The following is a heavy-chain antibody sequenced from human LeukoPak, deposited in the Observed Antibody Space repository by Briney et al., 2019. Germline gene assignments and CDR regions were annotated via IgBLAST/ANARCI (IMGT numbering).Heavy chain of an antibody. CDR3: ARDLDGSSGCDY. CDR1: GYTFTGYF. Sequence: ASVKVSCKASGYTFTGYFMHWVRQAPGQGLEWMGWINPNSGGTNYAQKFQGRVIMTRDTSISTDYIELSRLRSDDTAVYYCARDLDGSSGCDYWGQGTLVTVSS. J-gene: IGHJ4*02. D-gene: IGHD6-13*01. CDR2: INPNSGGT. V-gene: IGHV1-2*02.